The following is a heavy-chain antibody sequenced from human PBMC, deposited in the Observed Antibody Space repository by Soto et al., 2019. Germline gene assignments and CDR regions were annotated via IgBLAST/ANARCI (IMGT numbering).Heavy chain of an antibody. Sequence: EVQLVESGGGLVKPGGSLRLSCAASGFSFSSYSMNWVRQAPGKGLEWVSSISSSASHINYADSVKGRFTLSRDNAKKSLYLQMNSLRAEDTAVYYCARGYTGYCSGGTCYWFDPWGQGTLVTVSA. CDR3: ARGYTGYCSGGTCYWFDP. J-gene: IGHJ5*02. D-gene: IGHD2-15*01. CDR1: GFSFSSYS. CDR2: ISSSASHI. V-gene: IGHV3-21*01.